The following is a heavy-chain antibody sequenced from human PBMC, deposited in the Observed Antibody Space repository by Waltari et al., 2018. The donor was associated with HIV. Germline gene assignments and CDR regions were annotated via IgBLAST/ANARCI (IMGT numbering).Heavy chain of an antibody. J-gene: IGHJ6*02. CDR1: GFTVRNYG. Sequence: QVQLVESGGGVVQPGRSLRLSCAASGFTVRNYGMPWVRRAPGKGLEWGAVVWQDGSNKYYGDSVKGRFTISRDNSKNTLELQMNSLRAEDTAVYYCARDVQGYCAGERCFYGMDVWGQGTTVTVSS. CDR3: ARDVQGYCAGERCFYGMDV. V-gene: IGHV3-33*01. CDR2: VWQDGSNK. D-gene: IGHD2-8*02.